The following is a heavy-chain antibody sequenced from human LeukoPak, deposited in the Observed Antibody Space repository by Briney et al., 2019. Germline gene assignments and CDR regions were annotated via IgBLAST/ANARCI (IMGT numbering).Heavy chain of an antibody. CDR1: GYTFTTYY. CDR2: INPSDGDT. J-gene: IGHJ4*02. V-gene: IGHV1-46*01. CDR3: AREGKGIVDSSGYHFDH. Sequence: ASVKVSCKASGYTFTTYYMHWLRQAPGQGLEWMGIINPSDGDTRYAQKFQGRVAMTRYTSTSTVYMELSSLISEDTAVYYCAREGKGIVDSSGYHFDHWGQEILVTVSS. D-gene: IGHD3-22*01.